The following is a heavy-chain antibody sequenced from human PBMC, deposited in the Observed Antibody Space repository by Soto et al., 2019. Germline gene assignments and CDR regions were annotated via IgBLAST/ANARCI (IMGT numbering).Heavy chain of an antibody. J-gene: IGHJ4*02. V-gene: IGHV4-31*03. D-gene: IGHD6-6*01. CDR2: IYYSGST. Sequence: QVQLQESGPGLVKPSQTLSLTCTVSGGSISSGGYYWSWIRQHPGKGLEWIGYIYYSGSTYYNPSLKSRVTISVDTSKNQFSLKLSSVTAADTAVYYCARGPVSIAARRDFYFDYWGQGTLVTVSS. CDR1: GGSISSGGYY. CDR3: ARGPVSIAARRDFYFDY.